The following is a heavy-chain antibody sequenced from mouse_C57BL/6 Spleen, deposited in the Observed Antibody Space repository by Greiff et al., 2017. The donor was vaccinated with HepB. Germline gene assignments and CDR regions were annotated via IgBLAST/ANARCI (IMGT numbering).Heavy chain of an antibody. CDR3: ARSSIYYYAPWYFDV. CDR1: GYTFTSYW. CDR2: IHPNSGST. J-gene: IGHJ1*03. V-gene: IGHV1-64*01. Sequence: QVQLQQPGAELVKPGASVKLSCKASGYTFTSYWMHWVKQRPGQGLEWIGMIHPNSGSTNYNEKFKSKATLTVDKSSSTAYMQLSSLTSEDSAVYYCARSSIYYYAPWYFDVWGTGTTVTVSS. D-gene: IGHD1-1*01.